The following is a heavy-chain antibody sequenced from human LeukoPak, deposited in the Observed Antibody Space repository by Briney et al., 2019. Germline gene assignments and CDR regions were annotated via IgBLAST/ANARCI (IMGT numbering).Heavy chain of an antibody. CDR2: IYTSGST. Sequence: PSETLSLTCIISGGSIGPYYWSWIRQPAGKGLEWIGRIYTSGSTNYNPSLKSRVTMSVDTSKNQFSLKLSSVTAADTAVYYCARVYRKTEYWYFDLWGRGTLVTVSS. CDR3: ARVYRKTEYWYFDL. J-gene: IGHJ2*01. D-gene: IGHD1-14*01. CDR1: GGSIGPYY. V-gene: IGHV4-4*07.